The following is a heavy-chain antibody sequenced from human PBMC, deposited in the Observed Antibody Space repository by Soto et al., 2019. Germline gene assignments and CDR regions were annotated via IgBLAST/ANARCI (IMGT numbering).Heavy chain of an antibody. D-gene: IGHD2-15*01. CDR2: IYQPGNT. J-gene: IGHJ5*01. Sequence: QVQLQESGPGLLKPSETLSLTCAVSGVSLTTNNWWTWVRQAPGKGLEWVGAIYQPGNTNYNPSLNRRVIASLDQSKNQLCLELRSVTAADSAIYYCTRGGYGSGGSCSGWFVSVGQGTLVTVSS. V-gene: IGHV4-4*02. CDR3: TRGGYGSGGSCSGWFVS. CDR1: GVSLTTNNW.